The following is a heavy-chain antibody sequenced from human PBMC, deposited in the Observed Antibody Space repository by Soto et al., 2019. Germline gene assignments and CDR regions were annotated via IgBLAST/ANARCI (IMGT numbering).Heavy chain of an antibody. CDR1: GVSITSHY. D-gene: IGHD2-8*02. V-gene: IGHV4-59*11. CDR3: ARDKITGLFDY. Sequence: SETLSLTCTVSGVSITSHYWSWIRQSPGKGLEWIAYMHHSGSTNYNPPLKSRVTVSIDTSKSQVSLRLSSVTAADTAVYYCARDKITGLFDYWGQGTLVTVSS. J-gene: IGHJ4*02. CDR2: MHHSGST.